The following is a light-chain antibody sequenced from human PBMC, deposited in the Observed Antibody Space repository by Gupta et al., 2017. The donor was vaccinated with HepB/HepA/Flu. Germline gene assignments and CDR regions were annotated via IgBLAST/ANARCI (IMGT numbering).Light chain of an antibody. V-gene: IGKV3-20*01. Sequence: EIVLTQSPGTLSLSPGERATLSCRASQSVINNYLAWYQQKPGQAHRLIMYGASSRATGSPDFALNISRLEPDDFAVYYCQQDGSSLRAFGPGTKVEIK. CDR2: GAS. CDR3: QQDGSSLRA. CDR1: QSVINNY. J-gene: IGKJ1*01.